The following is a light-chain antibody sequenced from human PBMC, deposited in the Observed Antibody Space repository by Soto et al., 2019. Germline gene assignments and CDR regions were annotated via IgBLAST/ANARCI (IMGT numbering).Light chain of an antibody. Sequence: DIQMTQSPSSLSASVGDRVTITCQASQDISNYLNWYQQKPGKAPKLLIYDASNLETGVPSRFGGSGSGTDFTFTISSLQPEDIATYYCQQYDNLLTFGPGTKVDIK. V-gene: IGKV1-33*01. CDR2: DAS. J-gene: IGKJ3*01. CDR3: QQYDNLLT. CDR1: QDISNY.